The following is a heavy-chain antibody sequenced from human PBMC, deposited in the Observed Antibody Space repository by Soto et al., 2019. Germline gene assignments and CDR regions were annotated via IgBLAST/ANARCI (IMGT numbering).Heavy chain of an antibody. J-gene: IGHJ4*02. CDR3: ARHEPPYGDYSFDSDL. CDR2: IYLDGST. D-gene: IGHD4-17*01. Sequence: LQELGPELVRPSETLSLTCSVSGGSMTFNEYWGWIRQPPGKGLEWIGSIYLDGSTYYSPSLRSRVAISVDPSKNQFSLKVGSVTAADAAIYYCARHEPPYGDYSFDSDLWGRGTLVTVS. CDR1: GGSMTFNEY. V-gene: IGHV4-39*01.